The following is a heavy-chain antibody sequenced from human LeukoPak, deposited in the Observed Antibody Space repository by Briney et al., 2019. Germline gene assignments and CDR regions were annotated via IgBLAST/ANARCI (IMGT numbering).Heavy chain of an antibody. CDR1: GYTLTSYY. CDR2: INPSGGST. CDR3: ARDQASGREPSTFDY. D-gene: IGHD3-10*01. V-gene: IGHV1-46*01. Sequence: ASVKVSCKASGYTLTSYYMHWVRQPPGQGLEWMGIINPSGGSTSYAQKFQGRVTMTRDTSTSTVYMELSSLRSEDTAVYYCARDQASGREPSTFDYWGQGTLVTVSS. J-gene: IGHJ4*02.